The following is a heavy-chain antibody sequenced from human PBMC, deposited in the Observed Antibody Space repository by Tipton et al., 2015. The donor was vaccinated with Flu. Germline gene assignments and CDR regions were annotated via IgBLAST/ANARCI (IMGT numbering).Heavy chain of an antibody. CDR2: ISPYTGNT. V-gene: IGHV1-18*04. D-gene: IGHD2-15*01. CDR3: VRDRAQGVVLVAVSPVGDY. J-gene: IGHJ4*02. Sequence: QLVQSGPEVKKPGAPVKVSCKISGYNFNTYGISWVRHIPGQGLEWMGWISPYTGNTETAQNFQGRVTMTTDTSTTTAYMELRSLRPDDTAVYYCVRDRAQGVVLVAVSPVGDYWGQGTLVTVSS. CDR1: GYNFNTYG.